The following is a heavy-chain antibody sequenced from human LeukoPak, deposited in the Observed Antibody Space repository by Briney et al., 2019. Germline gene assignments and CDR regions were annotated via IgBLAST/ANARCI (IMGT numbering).Heavy chain of an antibody. V-gene: IGHV3-7*04. CDR2: IKQDGSER. CDR3: ARIYSSGWNWYFDL. J-gene: IGHJ2*01. Sequence: GGPLRLSCAASGFTFSSYWMSWVRQAPGKGLEWAANIKQDGSERYYVDSVKARFTISRDNAKNSLYLQMNSLRAEDTAVYYCARIYSSGWNWYFDLWGRGTLVTVSS. D-gene: IGHD6-19*01. CDR1: GFTFSSYW.